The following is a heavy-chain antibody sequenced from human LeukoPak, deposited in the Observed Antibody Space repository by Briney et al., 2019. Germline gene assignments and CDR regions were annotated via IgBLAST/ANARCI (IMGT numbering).Heavy chain of an antibody. V-gene: IGHV1-69*05. CDR1: GGTFSSYA. CDR3: ARDGNPDYYYYYYMDV. D-gene: IGHD1-14*01. CDR2: IIPIFGTA. J-gene: IGHJ6*03. Sequence: ASVKVSCKASGGTFSSYAISWVRQAPGQGLEWMGRIIPIFGTANYAQKFQGRVTITTDESTSTAYMELSSLRSDDTAVYYCARDGNPDYYYYYYMDVWGKGTTVTVSS.